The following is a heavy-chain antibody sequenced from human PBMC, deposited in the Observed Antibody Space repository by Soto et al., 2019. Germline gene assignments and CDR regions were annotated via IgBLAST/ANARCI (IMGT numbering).Heavy chain of an antibody. D-gene: IGHD6-13*01. Sequence: QVQLVESGGGVVQPGRSLRLSCAASGFTFSSYGMHWVRQAPGKGLEWVAVISYDGSNKYYADSVKGRFTSSRDNSKNTLDLQMNSLRAEDTAVYYCAKDRSGQLVDWGQGTLVTVSS. CDR1: GFTFSSYG. V-gene: IGHV3-30*18. CDR2: ISYDGSNK. CDR3: AKDRSGQLVD. J-gene: IGHJ4*02.